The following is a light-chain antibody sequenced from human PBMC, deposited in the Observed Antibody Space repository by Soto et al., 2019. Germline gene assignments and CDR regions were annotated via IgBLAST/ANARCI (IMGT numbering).Light chain of an antibody. Sequence: DVVMTQSPLSLPVTPGEPASISCRSSQSLLHSNGDNYLDWYLQKPGQSPQLLIYLGSNRASGGPGRVSGSGSGTEFTMKISRVQAEDGGLYYCMQSLQTPRTFGQGTKVEIK. CDR1: QSLLHSNGDNY. J-gene: IGKJ1*01. V-gene: IGKV2-28*01. CDR3: MQSLQTPRT. CDR2: LGS.